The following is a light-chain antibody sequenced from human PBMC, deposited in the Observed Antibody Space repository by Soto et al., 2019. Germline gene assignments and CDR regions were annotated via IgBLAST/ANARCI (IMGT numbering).Light chain of an antibody. CDR3: QQFNNYRGTT. J-gene: IGKJ4*01. V-gene: IGKV1D-13*01. CDR2: DAS. CDR1: RGISSA. Sequence: AIQLTQSPSSLSASVGDRVTITCRASRGISSALAWYQQKPGKAPKLLIYDASSLESGVPSRFSGSGSGTDFTLTISSLQPEDFATYYCQQFNNYRGTTFGGGTKVEIK.